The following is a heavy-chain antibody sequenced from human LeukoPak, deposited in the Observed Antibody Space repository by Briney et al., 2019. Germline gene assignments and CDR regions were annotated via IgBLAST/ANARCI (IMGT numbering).Heavy chain of an antibody. V-gene: IGHV4-61*01. J-gene: IGHJ3*02. CDR2: IYYSGST. CDR1: GGSVSSGSYY. Sequence: SETLSLTCTVSGGSVSSGSYYWSWIRQPPGKGLEWIGYIYYSGSTNYNPSLKSRVTISVDTSKNQFSLKLSSVTAADTAVYYCARDYAFDIWGQGTMVTVSS. CDR3: ARDYAFDI.